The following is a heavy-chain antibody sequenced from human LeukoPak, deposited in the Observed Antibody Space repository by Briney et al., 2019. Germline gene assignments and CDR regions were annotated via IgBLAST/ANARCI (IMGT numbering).Heavy chain of an antibody. CDR2: ISSSSSYI. Sequence: KPGGSLRLSCAASGFTFSSYSMNWVRQAPGKGPEWVSSISSSSSYIYYADSVKGRFTISRDNAKNSLYLQMNSLRAKDTAVYYCARLGTVAGHTFDYWGQGTLVTVSS. V-gene: IGHV3-21*01. CDR1: GFTFSSYS. J-gene: IGHJ4*02. D-gene: IGHD6-19*01. CDR3: ARLGTVAGHTFDY.